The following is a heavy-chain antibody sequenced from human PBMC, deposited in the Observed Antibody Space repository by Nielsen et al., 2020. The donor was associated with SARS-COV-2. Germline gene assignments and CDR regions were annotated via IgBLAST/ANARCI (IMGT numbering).Heavy chain of an antibody. CDR1: GDSVSSHDW. CDR2: VSHSGST. V-gene: IGHV4-4*02. J-gene: IGHJ6*03. D-gene: IGHD2-2*02. Sequence: SETLSLTCAVSGDSVSSHDWWTWVRPSPGQGLEWIGEVSHSGSTNYNPSLKSRVTLSMDKSKNQFSLRLTSVSAADTAVYSCARGDLVVVPSPLLGLGPIFYYFCLDVWGKGTTVIVSS. CDR3: ARGDLVVVPSPLLGLGPIFYYFCLDV.